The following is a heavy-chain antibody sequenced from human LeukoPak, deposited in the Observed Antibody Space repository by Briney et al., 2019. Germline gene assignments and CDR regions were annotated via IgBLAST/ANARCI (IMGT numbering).Heavy chain of an antibody. D-gene: IGHD6-13*01. CDR3: ARDGTAAGLYFDL. V-gene: IGHV4-39*02. CDR2: IYYSGST. J-gene: IGHJ4*01. CDR1: GSISSSNYY. Sequence: PSETLSLTCTGGSISSSNYYWGWIRQPPGKGLEWIGSIYYSGSTYYNPSLKSRLTISVDTSKNQFSLKLSSVTAADTAIYYCARDGTAAGLYFDLWGQGTLVTVSS.